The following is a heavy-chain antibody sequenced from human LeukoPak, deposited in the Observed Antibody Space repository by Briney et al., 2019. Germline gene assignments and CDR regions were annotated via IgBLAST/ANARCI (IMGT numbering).Heavy chain of an antibody. J-gene: IGHJ2*01. V-gene: IGHV4-61*02. Sequence: SQTLSLTCTVSGGSISSGSYYWSWIRQPAGKGLEWIGRIYTSGSTNYNPSLKSRVTMSVDTSKNQFSLKLSSVTAADTAVYYCAREIATPYYYDSSGFSWYFDLWGRGTLVTVSS. CDR1: GGSISSGSYY. CDR2: IYTSGST. D-gene: IGHD3-22*01. CDR3: AREIATPYYYDSSGFSWYFDL.